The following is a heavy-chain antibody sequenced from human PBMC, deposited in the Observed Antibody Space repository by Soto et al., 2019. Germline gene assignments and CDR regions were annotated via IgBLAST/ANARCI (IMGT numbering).Heavy chain of an antibody. Sequence: PSQTLPLTCTLAGCSISSYYWRWIRQPPGKGLEWIRYIYYSGTTNYNPSLKSRVTISVDTSNNQFSLKLSSVTAADTAVYYCARGFDSSGKPDAFDIWGQGTMVTDS. CDR2: IYYSGTT. CDR3: ARGFDSSGKPDAFDI. D-gene: IGHD3-22*01. V-gene: IGHV4-59*01. J-gene: IGHJ3*02. CDR1: GCSISSYY.